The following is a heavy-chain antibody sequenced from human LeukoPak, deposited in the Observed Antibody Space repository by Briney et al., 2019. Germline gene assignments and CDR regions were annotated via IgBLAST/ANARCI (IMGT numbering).Heavy chain of an antibody. J-gene: IGHJ4*02. CDR1: GFTVDDYG. D-gene: IGHD3-10*01. CDR2: INRNGGST. V-gene: IGHV3-20*04. CDR3: ARGFRNGPFDC. Sequence: PGRSLRPSCEASGFTVDDYGVSCVRQRPGGGLEWVSGINRNGGSTDYADSVKGRFTISRDNAKNSHFLQMNSLRVEDTALYYCARGFRNGPFDCWGQGTLVTVSS.